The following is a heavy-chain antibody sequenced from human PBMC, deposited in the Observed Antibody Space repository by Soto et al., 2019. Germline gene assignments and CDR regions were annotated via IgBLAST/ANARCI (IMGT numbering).Heavy chain of an antibody. V-gene: IGHV1-69*05. J-gene: IGHJ4*02. Sequence: QVQLVQSGAEVKKPGSSVKVSCKASGGTFSSYAISWVRQAPGQGLEWMGGIIPIFGTANYAQKFQGRVTXTXAAXTSTAYMELSSLRSGDTAVYYFARRLAAAGTAFDYWGQGTLVTVSS. CDR2: IIPIFGTA. CDR1: GGTFSSYA. CDR3: ARRLAAAGTAFDY. D-gene: IGHD6-13*01.